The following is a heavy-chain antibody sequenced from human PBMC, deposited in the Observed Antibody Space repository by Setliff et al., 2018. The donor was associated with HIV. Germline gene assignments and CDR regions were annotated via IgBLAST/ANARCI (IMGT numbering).Heavy chain of an antibody. CDR1: GDSISSNNYY. CDR3: ARGKGGFVGPAEFDY. CDR2: IFYSETVYYGGRT. J-gene: IGHJ4*02. V-gene: IGHV4-39*07. Sequence: PSETLSLTCTVSGDSISSNNYYWGWIRQPPGKGPEWIGSIFYSETVYYGGRTYYSPSLKSRVTISVDTSKNQFSLSLTSVTAADPAVYYCARGKGGFVGPAEFDYWGPGTLVTVSS. D-gene: IGHD5-12*01.